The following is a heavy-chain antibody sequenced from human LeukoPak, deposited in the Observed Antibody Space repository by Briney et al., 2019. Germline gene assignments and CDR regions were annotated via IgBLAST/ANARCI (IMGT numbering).Heavy chain of an antibody. V-gene: IGHV4-59*08. CDR3: ARHLPPTGYDSSGYPFGAFDI. D-gene: IGHD3-22*01. CDR1: GGSISSYY. Sequence: SETLSLTCTVSGGSISSYYWSWIRQPPGKGLEWIGYIYYSGSTNYNPSLKSRVTISVDTSKNQFSLKLSSVTAADTAVYYCARHLPPTGYDSSGYPFGAFDIWGQGTMVTVSS. J-gene: IGHJ3*02. CDR2: IYYSGST.